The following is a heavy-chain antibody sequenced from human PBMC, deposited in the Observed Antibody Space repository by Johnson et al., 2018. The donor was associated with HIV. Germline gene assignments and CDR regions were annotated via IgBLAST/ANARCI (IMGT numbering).Heavy chain of an antibody. V-gene: IGHV3-30*04. J-gene: IGHJ3*02. CDR3: AKDEQWLNDAFDI. CDR2: ISYDGSNK. CDR1: GFTFSSYA. D-gene: IGHD6-19*01. Sequence: VQLVESGGGVVQPGRSLRLSCAASGFTFSSYAMHWVRQAPGKGLEWVAVISYDGSNKYYADSVKGRFTISRDNSENTLYLQMNSLRAEDTAVYYCAKDEQWLNDAFDIWGQGTMVTVSS.